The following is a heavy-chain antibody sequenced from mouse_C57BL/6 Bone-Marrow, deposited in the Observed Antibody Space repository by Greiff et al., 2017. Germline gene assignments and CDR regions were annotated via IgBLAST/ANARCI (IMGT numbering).Heavy chain of an antibody. V-gene: IGHV1-81*01. CDR1: GYTFTSYG. Sequence: VKLQESGAELARPGASVKLSCKASGYTFTSYGISWVKQRTGQGLEWIGEIYPRSGNTYSNEKFKGKATLTADKSSSTAYMELRSLTSEDSAVYCCARRDYYGSRGNYWGQGTTLTVSS. CDR3: ARRDYYGSRGNY. CDR2: IYPRSGNT. J-gene: IGHJ2*01. D-gene: IGHD1-1*01.